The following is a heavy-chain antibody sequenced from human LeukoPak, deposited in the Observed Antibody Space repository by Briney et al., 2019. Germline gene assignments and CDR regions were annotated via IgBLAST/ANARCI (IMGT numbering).Heavy chain of an antibody. Sequence: GGSLRLSCAASGFTFSPYSMNWVRQAPGKGLEWVSAISGSGGTTYYADSVKGRFTISRDNSKNTLYLQMNSLRAEDTAVYYCAKESSWGAVVTPGGPSAWGQGTLVTVSS. CDR1: GFTFSPYS. V-gene: IGHV3-23*01. J-gene: IGHJ5*02. D-gene: IGHD4-23*01. CDR2: ISGSGGTT. CDR3: AKESSWGAVVTPGGPSA.